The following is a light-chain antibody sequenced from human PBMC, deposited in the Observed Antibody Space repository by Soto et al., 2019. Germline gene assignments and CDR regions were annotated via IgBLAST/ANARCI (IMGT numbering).Light chain of an antibody. V-gene: IGKV1-5*03. CDR1: QSVNTW. CDR2: RAS. CDR3: QQYSGDPWT. J-gene: IGKJ1*01. Sequence: DVQMTQSPSTLSASVGDRVTVTCRASQSVNTWLAWFQQKPGKAPKVLIYRASNLETGVPSRFSGSGSGTELILTISSLQSDDFATYYCQQYSGDPWTFGQGTKVEIK.